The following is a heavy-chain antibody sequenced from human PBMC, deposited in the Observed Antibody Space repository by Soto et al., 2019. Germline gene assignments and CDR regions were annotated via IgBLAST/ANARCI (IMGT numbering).Heavy chain of an antibody. Sequence: ASVKVSCKASGYTFTSYAMHWVRQAPGQRLEWMGWINAGNGNTKYSQKFQGRVTITRDTSASTAYMELSSLRSEDTAVYYCARDLSRFFCDAFDIWGQGTMVTVSS. CDR1: GYTFTSYA. J-gene: IGHJ3*02. CDR3: ARDLSRFFCDAFDI. CDR2: INAGNGNT. V-gene: IGHV1-3*01. D-gene: IGHD3-3*01.